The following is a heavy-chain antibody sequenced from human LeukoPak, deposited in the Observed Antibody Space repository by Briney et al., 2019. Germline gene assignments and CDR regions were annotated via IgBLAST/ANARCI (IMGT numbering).Heavy chain of an antibody. D-gene: IGHD1-26*01. Sequence: GGSLRLSCAASGFTFSSYAMSWVRQAPGKGLEWASAISGSGGSTYYADSVKGRFTISRDNSENTLYLQMNSLRAEDTAVYYCAKRGSYGDYFDYWGQGTLVTVSS. J-gene: IGHJ4*02. CDR2: ISGSGGST. CDR1: GFTFSSYA. V-gene: IGHV3-23*01. CDR3: AKRGSYGDYFDY.